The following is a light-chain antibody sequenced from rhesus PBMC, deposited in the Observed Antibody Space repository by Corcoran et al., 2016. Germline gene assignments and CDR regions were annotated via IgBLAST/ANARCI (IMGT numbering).Light chain of an antibody. J-gene: IGKJ4*01. CDR1: QSVSSS. Sequence: EIVMTQSPATLSLSPGERATLSCRASQSVSSSLAWYQQKPGQAPKLLIYGASRRATGIPDRFSGSGAGTECTLTISSLEPEDVGGDYCQQDYSWPLTFGGGTKVELK. CDR3: QQDYSWPLT. V-gene: IGKV3-42*01. CDR2: GAS.